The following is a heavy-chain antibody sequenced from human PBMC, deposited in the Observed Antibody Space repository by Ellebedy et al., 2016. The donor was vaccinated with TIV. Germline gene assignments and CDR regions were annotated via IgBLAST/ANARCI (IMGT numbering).Heavy chain of an antibody. D-gene: IGHD3-22*01. CDR1: GFTFSSYG. V-gene: IGHV3-30*18. Sequence: GESLKISXAASGFTFSSYGMYWVRQAPGKGLEWVAIISYDGSNKYYADSVKGRFAISRDNSRNTLYLQMNSLRAEDTAVYYCANAPPGSSGYYYDDGFDLWGQGTTVSVSS. J-gene: IGHJ3*01. CDR2: ISYDGSNK. CDR3: ANAPPGSSGYYYDDGFDL.